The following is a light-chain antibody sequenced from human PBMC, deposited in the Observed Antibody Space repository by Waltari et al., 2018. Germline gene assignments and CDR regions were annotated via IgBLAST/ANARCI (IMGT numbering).Light chain of an antibody. CDR2: QTN. CDR1: DSNIGSNY. Sequence: QSVLTQPPSVSAAPGQKVTISCSGSDSNIGSNYVSWYQQVPGTAPKLLIYQTNKRLSVTPDRFSGSKAGTSATLDITTLQTGDEADYCCAAWDNSLNTGVFGGRTKLTVL. CDR3: AAWDNSLNTGV. J-gene: IGLJ3*02. V-gene: IGLV1-51*01.